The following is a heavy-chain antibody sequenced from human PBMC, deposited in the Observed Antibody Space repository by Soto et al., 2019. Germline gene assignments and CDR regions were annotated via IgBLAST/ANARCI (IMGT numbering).Heavy chain of an antibody. D-gene: IGHD6-13*01. CDR3: ARDRSYIAAAGTLTFNWFDP. Sequence: QVQLVESGGGVVQPGRSLRLSCAASGFTFSSYAMHWVRQAPGKGLEWVAVISYDGSNKYYADSVKGRFTISRDNSKKTLYLKMNRLRAEDTAVYYCARDRSYIAAAGTLTFNWFDPWGQGTLVTVSS. CDR1: GFTFSSYA. CDR2: ISYDGSNK. V-gene: IGHV3-30-3*01. J-gene: IGHJ5*02.